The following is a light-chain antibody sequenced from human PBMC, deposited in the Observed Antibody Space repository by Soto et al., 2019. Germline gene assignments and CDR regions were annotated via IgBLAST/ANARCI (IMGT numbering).Light chain of an antibody. Sequence: SYELTQPPSVSVAPGQTARITCGGNNIGSKSVHWYQQKPGQAPVLVVYDDSDRPSWIPERFSGSNSGNTATLTISRVEPGDEADYYCQVWDSSSDHYVFGTGTQLPVL. V-gene: IGLV3-21*02. J-gene: IGLJ1*01. CDR2: DDS. CDR1: NIGSKS. CDR3: QVWDSSSDHYV.